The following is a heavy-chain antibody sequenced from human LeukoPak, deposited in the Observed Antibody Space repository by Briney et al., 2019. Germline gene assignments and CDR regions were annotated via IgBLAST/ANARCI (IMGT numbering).Heavy chain of an antibody. D-gene: IGHD6-13*01. V-gene: IGHV3-30*18. CDR2: ISYDGSNK. CDR1: GFTFSSYG. CDR3: AKDRAAAGRDDY. J-gene: IGHJ4*02. Sequence: GGSLRLSCAASGFTFSSYGMHWVRQAPGKGLEWVAVISYDGSNKYYADSVKGRFTISRDNSKSTLYLQMNSLRAEDTAVYYCAKDRAAAGRDDYWGQGTLVTVSS.